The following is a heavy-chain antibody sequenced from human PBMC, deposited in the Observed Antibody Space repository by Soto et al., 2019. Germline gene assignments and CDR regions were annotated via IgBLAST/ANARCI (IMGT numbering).Heavy chain of an antibody. Sequence: GASVKVSCKASGYTFTSYYMHWVRQAPGQGLEWMGIINPSGGSTSYAQKFQGRVTMTRDTSTSTVYMELSSLRSEDTAVYYCARDRSRGRFLEWLLSYWGQGTLVTVSS. CDR2: INPSGGST. CDR3: ARDRSRGRFLEWLLSY. CDR1: GYTFTSYY. V-gene: IGHV1-46*01. J-gene: IGHJ4*02. D-gene: IGHD3-3*01.